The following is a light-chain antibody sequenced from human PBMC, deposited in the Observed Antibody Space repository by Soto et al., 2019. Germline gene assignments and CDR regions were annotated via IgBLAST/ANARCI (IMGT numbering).Light chain of an antibody. V-gene: IGKV1-9*01. CDR1: QGISSY. J-gene: IGKJ2*01. CDR3: QQLNSYPYT. Sequence: DIQLTQSPSFLSASVGDRVTITCRASQGISSYLAWYQQKPGKAPKLLIYAASTLQSGGPSRFSGSGSGTEFTLTISILQPEDFAAYYCQQLNSYPYTFGQGTKLEIK. CDR2: AAS.